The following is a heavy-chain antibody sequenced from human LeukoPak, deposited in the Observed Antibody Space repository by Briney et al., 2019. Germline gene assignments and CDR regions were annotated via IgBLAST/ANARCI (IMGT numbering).Heavy chain of an antibody. CDR3: AKGKGVGATYRPYLLALDAFDI. CDR2: ISGSGGST. Sequence: GGSLRLSCAASGFTFSSYWMSWVRQAPGKGLEWVSAISGSGGSTYYADSVKGRFTISRDNSKNTLYLQMNSLRAEDTAVYYCAKGKGVGATYRPYLLALDAFDIWGQGTMVTVSS. J-gene: IGHJ3*02. D-gene: IGHD1-26*01. CDR1: GFTFSSYW. V-gene: IGHV3-23*01.